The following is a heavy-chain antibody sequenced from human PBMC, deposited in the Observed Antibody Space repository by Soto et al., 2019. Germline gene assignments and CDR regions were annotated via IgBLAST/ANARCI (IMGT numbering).Heavy chain of an antibody. Sequence: GGSLRLSCAASGFTLRNYNIHWVRQPTGKGLEWVSAIGSVGDRYYSDSVKGRFTISREDGKNSLYLQINSLRAGDTAVYFCARGDCISTSCPRREYYYYMDVWGKGTTVTVSS. CDR1: GFTLRNYN. V-gene: IGHV3-13*01. CDR2: IGSVGDR. J-gene: IGHJ6*03. D-gene: IGHD2-2*01. CDR3: ARGDCISTSCPRREYYYYMDV.